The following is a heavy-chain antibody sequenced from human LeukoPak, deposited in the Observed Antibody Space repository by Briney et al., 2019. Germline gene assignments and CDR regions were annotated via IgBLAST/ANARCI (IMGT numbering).Heavy chain of an antibody. CDR2: IYWDEDK. J-gene: IGHJ4*02. Sequence: SGPTLVNPTQTLTLTCTFSGFSLSTSGVGVGWVRQPPGKALEWLALIYWDEDKRYSPSLESRLTITKDTSKNQVVLIMTNMDPVDTATYYCAHSPPGDSAMTDWSQGTLVTVSS. CDR1: GFSLSTSGVG. D-gene: IGHD5-18*01. CDR3: AHSPPGDSAMTD. V-gene: IGHV2-5*02.